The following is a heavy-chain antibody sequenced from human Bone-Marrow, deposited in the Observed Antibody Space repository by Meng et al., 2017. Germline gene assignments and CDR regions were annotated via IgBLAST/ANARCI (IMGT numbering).Heavy chain of an antibody. D-gene: IGHD1-7*01. CDR3: GRDQGLELINH. V-gene: IGHV4-4*02. CDR1: GDSISSDIW. Sequence: QVQLQESGPGLVKPSGTLSLACPVSGDSISSDIWWSWVRQPPGKGLECIGEVYHRGDTNYNPSLKSRVDISVDKSKNQFYLSLFSVTAADTAVYYCGRDQGLELINHWGQGTLVTVSS. CDR2: VYHRGDT. J-gene: IGHJ4*02.